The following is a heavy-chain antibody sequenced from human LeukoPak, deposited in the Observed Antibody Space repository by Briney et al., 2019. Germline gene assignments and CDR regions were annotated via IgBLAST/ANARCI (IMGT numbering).Heavy chain of an antibody. Sequence: SVKVSCKASGGTFGSYAISWVRQAPGQGLEWMGGIIPIFGTANYAQKFQGRVTITTDESTSTAYMELSSLRSEDTAVYYCARGRDGYNIPLFDYWGQGTLVTVSS. J-gene: IGHJ4*02. CDR2: IIPIFGTA. V-gene: IGHV1-69*05. D-gene: IGHD5-24*01. CDR3: ARGRDGYNIPLFDY. CDR1: GGTFGSYA.